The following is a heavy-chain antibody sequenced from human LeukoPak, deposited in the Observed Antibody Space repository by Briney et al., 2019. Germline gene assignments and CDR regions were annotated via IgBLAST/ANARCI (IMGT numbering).Heavy chain of an antibody. J-gene: IGHJ5*02. CDR2: IIPIFGTA. CDR1: GGTFSSYA. D-gene: IGHD3-22*01. V-gene: IGHV1-69*05. CDR3: ARDGYYYDSSGYVYPYNWFDP. Sequence: ASVKVSCKASGGTFSSYAISWVRQAPGQGLEWMGRIIPIFGTANYAQKFQGRVTITTDESTSTAYMELSSLRSEDTAVYYCARDGYYYDSSGYVYPYNWFDPWGQGTLVTVSS.